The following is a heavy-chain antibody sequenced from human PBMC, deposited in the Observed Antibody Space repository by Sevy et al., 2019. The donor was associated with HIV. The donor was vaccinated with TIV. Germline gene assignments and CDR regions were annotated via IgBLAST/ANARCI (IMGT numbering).Heavy chain of an antibody. CDR2: IYSGGRI. CDR1: GFTASSNY. D-gene: IGHD2-15*01. J-gene: IGHJ6*02. V-gene: IGHV3-53*01. CDR3: AREDIVLGEDNYYGMDV. Sequence: GGSLRLSCAASGFTASSNYMSWVRQAPGKGLEWVSVIYSGGRIYYADSVKGRFTISRDNSKNTLYLQMNSLRAEDTAVYYCAREDIVLGEDNYYGMDVWGQGTTVTVSS.